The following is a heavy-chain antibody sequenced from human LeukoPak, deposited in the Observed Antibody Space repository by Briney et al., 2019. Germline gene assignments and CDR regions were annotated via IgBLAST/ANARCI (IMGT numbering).Heavy chain of an antibody. V-gene: IGHV3-23*01. CDR1: GFTFSSYA. D-gene: IGHD3-22*01. J-gene: IGHJ3*02. CDR2: ISGSGGST. CDR3: AKDDYYDSSGWFPDAFDI. Sequence: GGSLRLSCAASGFTFSSYAMSWVRQAPGKGLEWVSAISGSGGSTYYADSVKGRFTISRDNSKNALYLQMNSLRAEDTAVYYCAKDDYYDSSGWFPDAFDIWGQGTMVTVSS.